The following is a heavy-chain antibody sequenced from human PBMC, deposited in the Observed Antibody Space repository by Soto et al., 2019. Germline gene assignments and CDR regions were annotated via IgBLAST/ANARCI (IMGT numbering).Heavy chain of an antibody. CDR2: IKSKNDGGAA. Sequence: EVHVVESGGDLVEPGGSLRLSCVTSGFMFSSAWMSWVRQGPGKGLEWVARIKSKNDGGAADYAAPVNGRFSISRDDSKSTVHLQMNSLRAEDTALYYCVEGWNDFWGQGTLVTVSS. V-gene: IGHV3-15*01. CDR3: VEGWNDF. D-gene: IGHD1-1*01. J-gene: IGHJ4*02. CDR1: GFMFSSAW.